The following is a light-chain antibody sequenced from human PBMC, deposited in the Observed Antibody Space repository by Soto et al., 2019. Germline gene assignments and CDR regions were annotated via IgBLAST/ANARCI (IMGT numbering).Light chain of an antibody. CDR2: AAS. CDR3: KQYYSYPLFT. J-gene: IGKJ3*01. CDR1: QGISSY. Sequence: AIRMTQSPSSFSASTGDRVTITCRASQGISSYLAWYQQKPGKAPKLLIYAASTLQSGVPSRFSGSGSGTDFTLTIRCLQSEDFATYYCKQYYSYPLFTFGPGTKVDIK. V-gene: IGKV1-8*01.